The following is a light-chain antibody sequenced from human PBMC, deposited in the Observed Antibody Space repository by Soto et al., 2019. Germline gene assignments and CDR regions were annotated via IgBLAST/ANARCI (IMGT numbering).Light chain of an antibody. CDR3: GTWDSSLSATYV. Sequence: QSVLTQPPSVSAAPGQKVTISCSGSSSNIGNNYVSWYQQLPGTAPKLLIYENNKRPSGIPDRFSGSKSGTSATLGITGLQTGDEADYYCGTWDSSLSATYVFGTGTKVTVL. CDR2: ENN. J-gene: IGLJ1*01. V-gene: IGLV1-51*02. CDR1: SSNIGNNY.